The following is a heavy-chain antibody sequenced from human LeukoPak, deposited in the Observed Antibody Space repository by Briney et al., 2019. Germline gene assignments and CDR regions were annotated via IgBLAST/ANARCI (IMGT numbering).Heavy chain of an antibody. D-gene: IGHD1-14*01. CDR3: ARAKYRVGKGTPHAFDI. CDR2: INPNSGGT. CDR1: GYTFTAYY. J-gene: IGHJ3*02. V-gene: IGHV1-2*02. Sequence: ASVRVSCKASGYTFTAYYMHWVRQAPGQGLEWMGWINPNSGGTNYAQKFQGRVTMTRDTSISTAYMELSRLRSDDTAVYYCARAKYRVGKGTPHAFDIWGQGTMVTVSS.